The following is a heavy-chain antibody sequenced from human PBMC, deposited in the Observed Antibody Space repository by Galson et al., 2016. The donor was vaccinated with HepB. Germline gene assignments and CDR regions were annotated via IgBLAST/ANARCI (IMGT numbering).Heavy chain of an antibody. CDR2: IYYSGST. CDR3: ARNERRWLHSPYYFDS. CDR1: GSISSSSYY. V-gene: IGHV4-39*01. J-gene: IGHJ4*02. Sequence: GSISSSSYYWDWIRQPPGKGLEWIGSIYYSGSTYYNPSLKSRVTISVDTSKNQFSLKLSSVTAADTAVYYCARNERRWLHSPYYFDSWGQGTLVTVSS. D-gene: IGHD5-24*01.